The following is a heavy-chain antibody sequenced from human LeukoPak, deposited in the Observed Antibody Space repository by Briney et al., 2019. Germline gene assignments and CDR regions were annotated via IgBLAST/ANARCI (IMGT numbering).Heavy chain of an antibody. CDR1: GFSFISYE. CDR2: IGGNENTI. J-gene: IGHJ4*02. CDR3: ARGLRGATDY. V-gene: IGHV3-48*03. Sequence: GGSLRLSCTASGFSFISYEMSWVRQAPRKGLEWVSSIGGNENTINYADTVKGRFTISRDNAKNSLYLQMNSLRTEDTAVYYCARGLRGATDYWGQGTLVTVSS. D-gene: IGHD1-26*01.